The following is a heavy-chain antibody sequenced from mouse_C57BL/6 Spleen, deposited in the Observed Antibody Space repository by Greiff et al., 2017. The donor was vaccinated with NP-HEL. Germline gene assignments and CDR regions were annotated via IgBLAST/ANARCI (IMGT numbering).Heavy chain of an antibody. V-gene: IGHV1-82*01. CDR3: ARGAQATLYYFDY. CDR1: GYAFSSSW. J-gene: IGHJ2*01. Sequence: HVQLKESGPELVKPGASVKISCKASGYAFSSSWMNWVKQRPGKGLEWIGRIYPGDGDTNYNGKFKGKATLTADKSSSTAYMQLSSLTSEDSAVYFCARGAQATLYYFDYWGQGTTLTVSS. CDR2: IYPGDGDT. D-gene: IGHD3-2*02.